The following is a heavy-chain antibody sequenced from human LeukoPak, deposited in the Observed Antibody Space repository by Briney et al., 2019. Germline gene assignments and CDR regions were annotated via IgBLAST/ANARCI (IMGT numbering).Heavy chain of an antibody. CDR2: IYYTGST. CDR3: ARHGVLVPAYIDY. V-gene: IGHV4-59*01. Sequence: PSETLSLTCTVSGGSISSYYWSWIRQPPGKGLEWIGYIYYTGSTNYNPSLKSRVTISVDTSKNQFSLKLSSVTAADTAVYYCARHGVLVPAYIDYWGQGTLVTVSS. J-gene: IGHJ4*02. CDR1: GGSISSYY. D-gene: IGHD2-2*01.